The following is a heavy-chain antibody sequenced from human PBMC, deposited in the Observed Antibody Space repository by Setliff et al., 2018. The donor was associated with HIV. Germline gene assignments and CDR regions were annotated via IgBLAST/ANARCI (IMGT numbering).Heavy chain of an antibody. CDR1: GGSMRSSGYS. CDR3: ARRGDFFYYAMDV. CDR2: IYYNGNA. J-gene: IGHJ6*02. Sequence: PSETLSLTCAVSGGSMRSSGYSWTWIRQAPGKGLEWVGYIYYNGNAYYNPSLKSRVTISVDRSKNQFSLKLSPVTAADTAVYYCARRGDFFYYAMDVWGQGTTVTVSS. V-gene: IGHV4-30-2*01.